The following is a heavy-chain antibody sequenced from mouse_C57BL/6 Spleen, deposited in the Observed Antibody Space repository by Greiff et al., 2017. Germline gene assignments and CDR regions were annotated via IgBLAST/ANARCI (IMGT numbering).Heavy chain of an antibody. D-gene: IGHD1-1*01. CDR3: ARGGYGSLDD. CDR1: GYSITSGYY. Sequence: EVQLQQSGPGLVKPSQSLSLTCSVTGYSITSGYYWNWIRQFPGNKLEWMGYISYDGSNNYNTSLKNRISVTRDTSKNQFFLKLNSVTTEDTATYYCARGGYGSLDDWGKGTTLTVSS. J-gene: IGHJ2*01. V-gene: IGHV3-6*01. CDR2: ISYDGSN.